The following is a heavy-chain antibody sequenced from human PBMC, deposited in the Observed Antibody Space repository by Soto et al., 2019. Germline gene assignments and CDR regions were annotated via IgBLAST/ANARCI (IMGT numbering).Heavy chain of an antibody. V-gene: IGHV3-21*01. CDR2: ISSSGSFI. J-gene: IGHJ4*02. CDR1: GFTFRTYG. D-gene: IGHD6-13*01. CDR3: AREPEGIAAALDY. Sequence: GGSLRFSCAASGFTFRTYGMNWFRRAPGGGLGWFASISSSGSFIYYADSVKGRFTISRDDAEKSLYLQMNSLRAEDTALYYCAREPEGIAAALDYWGRGTLVTVSS.